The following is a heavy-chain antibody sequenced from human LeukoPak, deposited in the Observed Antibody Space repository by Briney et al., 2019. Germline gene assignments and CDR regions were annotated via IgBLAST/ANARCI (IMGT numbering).Heavy chain of an antibody. V-gene: IGHV3-48*04. CDR1: GFTFSSYS. Sequence: GGSLRLSCIAPGFTFSSYSMNWARQAPGKGLEWVSYITGSSSATYYAESVKGRFTISRDNAKNTLYLQMNSLRGEDTAVYYCARGASNRFDYWGQGTLVTVSS. CDR3: ARGASNRFDY. J-gene: IGHJ4*02. CDR2: ITGSSSAT. D-gene: IGHD1-14*01.